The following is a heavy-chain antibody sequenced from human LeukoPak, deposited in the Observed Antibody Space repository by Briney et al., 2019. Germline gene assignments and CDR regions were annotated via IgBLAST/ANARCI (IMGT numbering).Heavy chain of an antibody. CDR2: IYPGDSDT. D-gene: IGHD3-3*01. CDR3: ARHKTRITIFEIDY. Sequence: GESLKISCKGSGYSFTNNWIAWVRQMPGKGLEWMGIIYPGDSDTRYSPSFQGQVTISADKSISTAYLQWSSLKASDTAMYYCARHKTRITIFEIDYWGQGTLVTVSS. J-gene: IGHJ4*02. CDR1: GYSFTNNW. V-gene: IGHV5-51*01.